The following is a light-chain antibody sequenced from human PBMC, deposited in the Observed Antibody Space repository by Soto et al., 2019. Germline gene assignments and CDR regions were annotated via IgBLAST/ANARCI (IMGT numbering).Light chain of an antibody. Sequence: DIQMTQSPSSLSASVGDRVTITCRASQSISSYLNWDQQKPGQAPKLLIYAASSLQSGVPSRFSVSGSGTEFTLTISSLQPEDFATYYCQQSYSTPGTFGQGTKLEIK. CDR3: QQSYSTPGT. V-gene: IGKV1-39*01. J-gene: IGKJ2*01. CDR1: QSISSY. CDR2: AAS.